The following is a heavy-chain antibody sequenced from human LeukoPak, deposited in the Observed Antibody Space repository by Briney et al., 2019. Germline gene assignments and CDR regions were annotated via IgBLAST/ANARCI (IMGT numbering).Heavy chain of an antibody. CDR2: IYYSGST. D-gene: IGHD6-19*01. J-gene: IGHJ4*02. V-gene: IGHV4-39*01. Sequence: SETLSLTCTVSGGSISSSVYYWGWIRQPPGKRLEWIGSIYYSGSTYYNPSLKSRVTISVDTSKNQFSLNLSSVTAADTAVYYCARGTYSSGWYDYWGQGTLVTVSS. CDR3: ARGTYSSGWYDY. CDR1: GGSISSSVYY.